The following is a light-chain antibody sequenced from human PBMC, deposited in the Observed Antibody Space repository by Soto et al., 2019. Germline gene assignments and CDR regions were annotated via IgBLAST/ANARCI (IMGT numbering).Light chain of an antibody. Sequence: DIVMTQSPLSLPVTPGEPASISCRSSQSLLHSNGYNYLDWYLQKPGQSPQLLIYLGSNRASGVPDRFSGSGSGTDFTLKISRVEAEDVGVYYCMQALQTPITFGQGTR. J-gene: IGKJ5*01. CDR3: MQALQTPIT. CDR1: QSLLHSNGYNY. V-gene: IGKV2-28*01. CDR2: LGS.